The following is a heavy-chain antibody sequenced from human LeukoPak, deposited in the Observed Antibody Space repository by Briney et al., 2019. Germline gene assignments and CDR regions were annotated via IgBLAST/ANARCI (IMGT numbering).Heavy chain of an antibody. D-gene: IGHD3-22*01. CDR3: AREGTTYYYDSSGRPFDY. CDR2: ISSSSSYI. J-gene: IGHJ4*02. V-gene: IGHV3-21*01. CDR1: GFTFSSYS. Sequence: KSGGSLRLSCAASGFTFSSYSMNWVRQAPGKGLEWVSSISSSSSYIYYADSAKGRFTISRDNAKNSLYLQMNSLRAEDTAVYYCAREGTTYYYDSSGRPFDYWGQGTLVTVSS.